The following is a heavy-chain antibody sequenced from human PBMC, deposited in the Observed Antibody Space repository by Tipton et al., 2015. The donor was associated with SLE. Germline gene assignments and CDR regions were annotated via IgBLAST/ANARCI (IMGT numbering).Heavy chain of an antibody. J-gene: IGHJ3*02. V-gene: IGHV3-30*04. Sequence: QLVQSGGGVVQPGRSLRLSCAASGFTFSGYAMHWVRQAPGKGLEWVAVISYDGSNKYYADSVKGRFTISRDNSKNTLYLQMNSLRAEDTAVYYCAREEVFLDAFDIWGQGTMVTVSS. D-gene: IGHD1-14*01. CDR3: AREEVFLDAFDI. CDR2: ISYDGSNK. CDR1: GFTFSGYA.